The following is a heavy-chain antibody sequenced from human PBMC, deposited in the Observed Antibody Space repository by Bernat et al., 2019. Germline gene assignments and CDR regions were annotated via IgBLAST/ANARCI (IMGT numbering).Heavy chain of an antibody. CDR1: GFTFSSYG. Sequence: QVQLVESGGGVVQPGRSLRLSCAASGFTFSSYGMHWFRQAPGKGLEWVAVISYDGSNKYYADSVKGRFTISRDNSKNTLYLQMNSLRAEDTAVYYCAKDKALRFLEWLSDYWGQGTLVTVSS. CDR2: ISYDGSNK. CDR3: AKDKALRFLEWLSDY. V-gene: IGHV3-30*18. J-gene: IGHJ4*02. D-gene: IGHD3-3*01.